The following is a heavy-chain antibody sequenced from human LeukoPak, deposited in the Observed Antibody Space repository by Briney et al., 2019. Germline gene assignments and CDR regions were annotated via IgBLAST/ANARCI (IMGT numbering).Heavy chain of an antibody. D-gene: IGHD3-22*01. CDR1: GFTFSTYA. J-gene: IGHJ4*02. CDR2: ISGGGDK. V-gene: IGHV3-23*01. CDR3: AKDVNSSGYYLGFDY. Sequence: GGSLRLSCAAPGFTFSTYAMSWVRQAPGKGLEWVTTISGGGDKQYADHVKGRFTVSRDDSKNTLYLQMNSLRAEDTALYYCAKDVNSSGYYLGFDYWGQGTLVTVSS.